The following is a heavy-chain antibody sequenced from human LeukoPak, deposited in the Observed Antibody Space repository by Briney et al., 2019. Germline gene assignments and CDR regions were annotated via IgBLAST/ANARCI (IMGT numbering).Heavy chain of an antibody. CDR2: IYHSGNT. D-gene: IGHD3-10*01. J-gene: IGHJ3*02. CDR3: AKSNGYGLIDI. Sequence: SETLSLTCTVSGYSISSGYYWGWIRQPPGKGLEWIGNIYHSGNTYYNPSLKSRVTISVDTSKNQFSLRLSSVTAADTAVYYCAKSNGYGLIDIWGQGTMVTVSS. CDR1: GYSISSGYY. V-gene: IGHV4-38-2*02.